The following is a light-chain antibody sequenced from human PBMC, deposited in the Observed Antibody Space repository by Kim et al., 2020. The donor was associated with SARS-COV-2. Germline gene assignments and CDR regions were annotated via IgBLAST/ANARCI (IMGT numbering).Light chain of an antibody. CDR3: QSYDTSLSSVV. Sequence: RVTITCPGSSSNIGAGYDLQWFQQLPGAAPTLLIYGNDNRPSGVPDRFSGSKSGTSASLAITGLQAEDEADYYCQSYDTSLSSVVFGGGTKLTVL. CDR1: SSNIGAGYD. J-gene: IGLJ3*02. CDR2: GND. V-gene: IGLV1-40*01.